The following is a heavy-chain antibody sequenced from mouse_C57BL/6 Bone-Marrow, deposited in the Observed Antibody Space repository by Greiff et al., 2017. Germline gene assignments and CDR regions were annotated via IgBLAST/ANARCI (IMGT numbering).Heavy chain of an antibody. Sequence: QVHVKQSGAELVKPGASVKLSCKASGYTFTSYWMHWVKQRPGQGLEWIGMIHPNSGSTNYNEKFKGKATLTVDKSSSTAYMQLSRLTSEDSAVYYCASGRGGWGFAYWGQGTLVTVSA. CDR3: ASGRGGWGFAY. V-gene: IGHV1-64*01. D-gene: IGHD1-1*02. J-gene: IGHJ3*01. CDR2: IHPNSGST. CDR1: GYTFTSYW.